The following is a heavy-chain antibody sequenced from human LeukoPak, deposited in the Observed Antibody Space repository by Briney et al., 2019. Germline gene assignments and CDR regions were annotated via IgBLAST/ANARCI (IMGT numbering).Heavy chain of an antibody. CDR2: IYYSGSI. CDR1: GGSISSDGYY. D-gene: IGHD6-25*01. CDR3: ARESSGGYGRFDY. Sequence: SETLSLTCTVSGGSISSDGYYWSWIRQHPGKGLEWIGYIYYSGSIYYNPSLKSRVTISVDTSKNQFSLKLSSVTAADTAVYYCARESSGGYGRFDYWGQGTLVTVSS. J-gene: IGHJ4*02. V-gene: IGHV4-31*03.